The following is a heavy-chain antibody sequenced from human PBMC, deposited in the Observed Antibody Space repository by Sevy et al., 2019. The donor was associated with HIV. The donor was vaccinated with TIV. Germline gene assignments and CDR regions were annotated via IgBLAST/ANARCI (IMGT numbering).Heavy chain of an antibody. CDR3: ARDWAPGYYYDAIGVKRDYYFDY. CDR1: DYTFSTQG. Sequence: SVKVSCKASDYTFSTQGFNWVRQAPGQGLEWMGWISAYNGNTKYAQKFQGRVTMTTDTSTSTAYMELRSLTSDDTAVYYCARDWAPGYYYDAIGVKRDYYFDYWGQGTLVTVSS. V-gene: IGHV1-18*01. D-gene: IGHD3-22*01. CDR2: ISAYNGNT. J-gene: IGHJ4*02.